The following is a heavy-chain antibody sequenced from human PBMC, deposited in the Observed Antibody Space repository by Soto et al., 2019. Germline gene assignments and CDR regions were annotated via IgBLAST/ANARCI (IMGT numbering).Heavy chain of an antibody. D-gene: IGHD2-21*02. CDR3: ARVRSYNYCGGDCYSINYYYYYGMDV. J-gene: IGHJ6*02. V-gene: IGHV3-23*01. CDR2: IGGSGGST. Sequence: EVQLLESGGGLVQPGGSLRLSCAASGFTFSSYAMSWVRQAPGKGLEWVSTIGGSGGSTYYADSVKGRFTISRDNSNNALYLQMNSLRAGDTAVYYCARVRSYNYCGGDCYSINYYYYYGMDVWGQGTTVTVSS. CDR1: GFTFSSYA.